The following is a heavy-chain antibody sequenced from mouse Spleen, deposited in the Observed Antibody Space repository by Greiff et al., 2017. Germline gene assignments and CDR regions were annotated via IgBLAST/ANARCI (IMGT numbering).Heavy chain of an antibody. CDR3: ARHEGLGGRYFDY. D-gene: IGHD4-1*01. J-gene: IGHJ2*01. CDR1: GFTFSSYA. CDR2: ISSGGGNT. Sequence: DVKLVESGGGLVKLGGSLKLSCAASGFTFSSYAMSWVRQTPEKRLEWVATISSGGGNTYYPDSVKGRFTISRDNAKNTLYLQMSSLKSEDTAMYYCARHEGLGGRYFDYWGQGTTLTVSS. V-gene: IGHV5-9*04.